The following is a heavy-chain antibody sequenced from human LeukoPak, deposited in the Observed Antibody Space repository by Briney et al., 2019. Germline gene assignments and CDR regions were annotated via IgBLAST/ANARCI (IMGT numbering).Heavy chain of an antibody. Sequence: PGGSLRLSCAASGFTFSSYGMHWVRQAPGKGLEWVAVISYDGSNKYYADSVKGRFTISRDNSKNTLYLQMNSLRAEDTAVYYCAKDLNGPLGYSSSWYPGNYWGQGTLVTVSS. CDR2: ISYDGSNK. V-gene: IGHV3-30*18. CDR1: GFTFSSYG. J-gene: IGHJ4*02. D-gene: IGHD6-13*01. CDR3: AKDLNGPLGYSSSWYPGNY.